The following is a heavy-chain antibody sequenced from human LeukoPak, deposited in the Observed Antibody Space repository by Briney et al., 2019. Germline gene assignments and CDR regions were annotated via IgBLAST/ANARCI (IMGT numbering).Heavy chain of an antibody. CDR3: GSGGHLDY. D-gene: IGHD3-16*01. V-gene: IGHV3-7*01. CDR2: INENGGEK. J-gene: IGHJ4*02. CDR1: GLTFSGFW. Sequence: GGSLRLSCEVSGLTFSGFWMSWVRQAPGKGLEWVANINENGGEKYYADSVKGRFTISRDNAKNSMYLQMNSLRVEDTAVYYCGSGGHLDYWGQGTLVTVSS.